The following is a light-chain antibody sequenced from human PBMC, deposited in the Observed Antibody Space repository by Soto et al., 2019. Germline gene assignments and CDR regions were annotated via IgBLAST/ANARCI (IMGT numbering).Light chain of an antibody. Sequence: EVVLTQSPATLSVSPGEGVTLSCRASQSVGTTLAWYQQKPGQAPRLLIYGAFTRVTGIPARFSGSGSGTEFTPTISSLQAEDFAVYYCQEYSNWPVYTFAQGTKMEIK. V-gene: IGKV3-15*01. CDR1: QSVGTT. CDR2: GAF. J-gene: IGKJ2*01. CDR3: QEYSNWPVYT.